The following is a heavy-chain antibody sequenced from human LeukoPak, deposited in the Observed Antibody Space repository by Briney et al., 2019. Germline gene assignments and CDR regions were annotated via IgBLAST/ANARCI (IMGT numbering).Heavy chain of an antibody. Sequence: PGGSLRLSCAASGFTFSSYGMSWVRQAPGKGLEWVSAISGSGGSTYYADSVKGRFTISRDNSKNTLYLQMNSLRAEDTAVYYCAKVVGAIMYYFDYWGQGTLVTVSS. CDR1: GFTFSSYG. V-gene: IGHV3-23*01. J-gene: IGHJ4*02. D-gene: IGHD1-26*01. CDR3: AKVVGAIMYYFDY. CDR2: ISGSGGST.